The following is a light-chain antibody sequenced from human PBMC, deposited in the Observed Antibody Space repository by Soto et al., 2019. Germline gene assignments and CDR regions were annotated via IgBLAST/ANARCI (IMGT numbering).Light chain of an antibody. CDR3: QQYDNLPLT. Sequence: DIQMTQSPSSLSASVGDRVTITCQASQDISNYLNWYQQKPGKAPKLLNYDASNLETGVPSRFSGSGSGTDFTFTISSLQPEDIATYYCQQYDNLPLTFGGGTKV. CDR1: QDISNY. J-gene: IGKJ4*01. CDR2: DAS. V-gene: IGKV1-33*01.